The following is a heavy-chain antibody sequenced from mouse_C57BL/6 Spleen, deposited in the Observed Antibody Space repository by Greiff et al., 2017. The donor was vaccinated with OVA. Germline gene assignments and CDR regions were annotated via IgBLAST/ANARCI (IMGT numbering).Heavy chain of an antibody. Sequence: VKLVESGPGLVAPSQCLSITCTASGFSLTSYGVSWVRQPPGKGLEWLGVIWGDGSTNYYSAPISRLSISKDTSKSQIFLKLNSLQTDTTTTYYCADKVTTVVARYAMDYWGQGTSVTVSS. CDR3: ADKVTTVVARYAMDY. V-gene: IGHV2-3*01. D-gene: IGHD1-1*01. CDR2: IWGDGST. J-gene: IGHJ4*01. CDR1: GFSLTSYG.